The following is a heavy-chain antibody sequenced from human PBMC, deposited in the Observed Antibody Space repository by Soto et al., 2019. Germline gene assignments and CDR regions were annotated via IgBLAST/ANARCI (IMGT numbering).Heavy chain of an antibody. CDR1: GYTFTRYD. CDR3: RRDASTDYDDSSGCVSGFDI. V-gene: IGHV1-18*01. D-gene: IGHD3-22*01. CDR2: ISAYHGNT. J-gene: IGHJ3*02. Sequence: SVKVSSKASGYTFTRYDIRWVPQAPGQVPEWLGSISAYHGNTNYTQNLHGTVTMTTDTSTITAYMELRLLTPHDTPEYYPRRDASTDYDDSSGCVSGFDIWDQGTMVAVS.